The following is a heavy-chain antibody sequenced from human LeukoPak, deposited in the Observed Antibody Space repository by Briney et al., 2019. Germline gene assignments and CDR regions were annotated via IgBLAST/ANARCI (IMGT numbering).Heavy chain of an antibody. J-gene: IGHJ6*03. V-gene: IGHV1-69*05. Sequence: SVKVSCKASGGTFSSYAIRWVRQALGQGLEWMGWIIPIFGTTNYAQKFQGRVTITTDESTSTAYMELSSLRSEDTAVYYCARVSSFWSRNRTYYYMDVWGKGTTVTVSS. CDR1: GGTFSSYA. CDR2: IIPIFGTT. CDR3: ARVSSFWSRNRTYYYMDV. D-gene: IGHD3-3*01.